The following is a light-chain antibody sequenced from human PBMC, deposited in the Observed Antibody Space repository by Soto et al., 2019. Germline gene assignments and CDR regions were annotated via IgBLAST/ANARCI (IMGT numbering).Light chain of an antibody. Sequence: QSVLTQPPSVSGAPGQRVTISCTGSSYNIGAGYDVHWYQQLPGTAPKLLIYGNSNRPSGVPDRFSGSKSGTSASLAITGLQAEDESDYYCQSYDSSLRGVVFGGGPKPTVL. CDR3: QSYDSSLRGVV. CDR2: GNS. J-gene: IGLJ2*01. V-gene: IGLV1-40*01. CDR1: SYNIGAGYD.